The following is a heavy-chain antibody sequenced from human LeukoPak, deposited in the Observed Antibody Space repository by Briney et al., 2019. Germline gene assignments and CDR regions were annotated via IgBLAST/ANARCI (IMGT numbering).Heavy chain of an antibody. Sequence: SQTLCLTCTVSGGSISSGGYYWSWIRQDPGKGLEWIGYIYYSGSTYYNPSLKSRVTISVDTSKNQFSLNLSSVTAADTAVYYCARTVTPAYYFDYWGQGTLVTVSS. J-gene: IGHJ4*02. V-gene: IGHV4-31*03. D-gene: IGHD4-11*01. CDR3: ARTVTPAYYFDY. CDR2: IYYSGST. CDR1: GGSISSGGYY.